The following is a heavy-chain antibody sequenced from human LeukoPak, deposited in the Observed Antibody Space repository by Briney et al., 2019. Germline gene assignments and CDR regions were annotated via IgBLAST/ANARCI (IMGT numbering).Heavy chain of an antibody. CDR3: ARLVATIRDLDY. CDR1: GGSISSSSYY. CDR2: IYYSGST. Sequence: PSETLSLPCTVSGGSISSSSYYWGWIRQPPGKGLEWIGSIYYSGSTYYNPSLKSRVTISVDTSKNQFSLKLSSVTAADTAVYYYARLVATIRDLDYWGQGTLVTVSS. V-gene: IGHV4-39*01. J-gene: IGHJ4*02. D-gene: IGHD5-12*01.